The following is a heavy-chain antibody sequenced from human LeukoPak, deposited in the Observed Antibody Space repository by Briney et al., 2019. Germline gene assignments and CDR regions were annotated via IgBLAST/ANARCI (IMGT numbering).Heavy chain of an antibody. Sequence: PSETLSLTCAVYGGSFSGYYWSWIRQPPGKGLEWIGEINHSGSTNYNPSLKSRVTISVDTSKNQFSLKLSSVTAADTAVYYCARMGRYYYGSSGYYYRYYYYMDVWGQGTLVTVSS. CDR2: INHSGST. D-gene: IGHD3-22*01. J-gene: IGHJ6*03. V-gene: IGHV4-34*01. CDR1: GGSFSGYY. CDR3: ARMGRYYYGSSGYYYRYYYYMDV.